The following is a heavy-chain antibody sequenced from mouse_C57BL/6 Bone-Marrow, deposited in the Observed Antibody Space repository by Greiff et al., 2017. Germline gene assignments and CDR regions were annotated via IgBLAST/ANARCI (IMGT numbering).Heavy chain of an antibody. CDR2: IEPSDSYT. Sequence: QVQLQQPGAELVMPGASVKLSCKASGYTFTSYWMHWVKQRPGQGLEWIGEIEPSDSYTNYNQKFKGKSTLTVDKSSSTANMQLSSLTSEDSAVYYCAIKTYDYGSGLHYWCFNVWGRGTTVTVTA. V-gene: IGHV1-69*01. J-gene: IGHJ1*03. CDR3: AIKTYDYGSGLHYWCFNV. CDR1: GYTFTSYW. D-gene: IGHD1-1*01.